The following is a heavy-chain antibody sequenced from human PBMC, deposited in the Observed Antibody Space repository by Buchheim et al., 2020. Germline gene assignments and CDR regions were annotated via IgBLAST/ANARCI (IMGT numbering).Heavy chain of an antibody. V-gene: IGHV4-4*02. CDR1: GGSISSSNW. D-gene: IGHD6-6*01. Sequence: QVQLQESGPGLVKPSGTLSLTCAVSGGSISSSNWWSWVRQPPGKGLGWIGEIYHSGSTNYNPSLKSRVTISVDKSKNQFSLKLSSVTAADTAVYYCASSSSDSWVLGLISYYYYGMDVWGQGTT. CDR3: ASSSSDSWVLGLISYYYYGMDV. CDR2: IYHSGST. J-gene: IGHJ6*02.